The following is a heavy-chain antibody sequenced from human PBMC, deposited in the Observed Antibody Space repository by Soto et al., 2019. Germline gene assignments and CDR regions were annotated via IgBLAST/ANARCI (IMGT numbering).Heavy chain of an antibody. CDR1: GFTVTSNH. J-gene: IGHJ4*02. Sequence: EVQLVESGGGLVQPGGSLRLSCAASGFTVTSNHMSWVRQAPGKGLEWVSVIYSGGSTSYADSVKGRFTISRDNSKNTLYLQMNSLRVEDTAVYYCARAASGSYYILFDYWGQGALVTVSS. V-gene: IGHV3-66*01. CDR3: ARAASGSYYILFDY. D-gene: IGHD3-10*01. CDR2: IYSGGST.